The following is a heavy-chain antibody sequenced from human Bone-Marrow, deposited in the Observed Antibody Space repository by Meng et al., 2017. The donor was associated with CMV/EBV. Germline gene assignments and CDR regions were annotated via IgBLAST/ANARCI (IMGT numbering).Heavy chain of an antibody. CDR3: ATGYCSSTSCYWRY. CDR1: GGSISNYY. CDR2: IYSSGNT. Sequence: SETLSLTCTVSGGSISNYYWSWIRQSPGRGLEWIGYIYSSGNTNYNPSLKSRVTISVDASKNQFSLRLSSVTAADTAIYYCATGYCSSTSCYWRYWGQGTLVTVSS. D-gene: IGHD2-2*01. J-gene: IGHJ4*02. V-gene: IGHV4-59*01.